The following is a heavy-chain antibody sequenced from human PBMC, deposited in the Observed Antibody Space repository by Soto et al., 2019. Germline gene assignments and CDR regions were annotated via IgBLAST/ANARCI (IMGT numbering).Heavy chain of an antibody. D-gene: IGHD6-13*01. CDR3: ARVRKGVIAAAGTDAFDI. CDR1: GYTFTSYD. V-gene: IGHV1-8*02. J-gene: IGHJ3*02. Sequence: ASVKVSCKASGYTFTSYDINWVRQATGQGLEWMGWMNPNSGNTGYAQKFQGRVTMTRNTSISTAYMELSSLRSEDTVVYYCARVRKGVIAAAGTDAFDIWGQGTMVTVSS. CDR2: MNPNSGNT.